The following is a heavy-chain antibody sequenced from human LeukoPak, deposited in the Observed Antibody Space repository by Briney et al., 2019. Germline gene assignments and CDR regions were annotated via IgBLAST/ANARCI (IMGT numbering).Heavy chain of an antibody. V-gene: IGHV3-7*01. CDR3: AGGSGWLIDY. D-gene: IGHD6-19*01. CDR2: IKQDGSEK. J-gene: IGHJ4*02. CDR1: GFTFSSYW. Sequence: PGGSLRLSCAASGFTFSSYWMNWVRQAPGKGLEWVANIKQDGSEKYCVDSVKGRFTISRDNTKNSLYLQMNSLRAEDTAVYYCAGGSGWLIDYWGQGTLVTVSS.